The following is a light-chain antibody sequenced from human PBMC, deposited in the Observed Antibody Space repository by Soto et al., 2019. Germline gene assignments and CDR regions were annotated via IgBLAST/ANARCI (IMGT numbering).Light chain of an antibody. CDR3: QQADSLPLT. CDR1: RDISSW. Sequence: DIQLTQSPSSVSASVGDRVTITCRASRDISSWLAWYQQKPGQAPNILVFAASTLQRGVPTRFSGRGSGTEFTLTTDSLQPEDFATYYCQQADSLPLTFGGGTKVEIK. J-gene: IGKJ4*01. V-gene: IGKV1-12*01. CDR2: AAS.